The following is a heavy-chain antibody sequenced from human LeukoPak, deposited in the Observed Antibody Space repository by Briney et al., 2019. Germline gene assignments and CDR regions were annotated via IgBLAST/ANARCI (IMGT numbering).Heavy chain of an antibody. J-gene: IGHJ3*02. CDR3: ARNPRRSSNSDAFDI. CDR1: GFTFSSYW. Sequence: GGSLGLSCAASGFTFSSYWMHWVRQAPGKGLVWVSRINSDGSSTSYADSVKGRFTISRDNSKNTLYLQMNSLRAEDTAVYYCARNPRRSSNSDAFDIWGQGTMVTVSS. D-gene: IGHD4-11*01. CDR2: INSDGSST. V-gene: IGHV3-74*01.